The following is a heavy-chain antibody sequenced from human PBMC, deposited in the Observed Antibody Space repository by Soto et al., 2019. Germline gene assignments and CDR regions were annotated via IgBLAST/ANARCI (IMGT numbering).Heavy chain of an antibody. CDR1: GGSFSGCY. CDR3: ARVGLVGDILTGYSDY. CDR2: INHSGST. V-gene: IGHV4-34*01. Sequence: SETLSLTCAVYGGSFSGCYWSWIRQPPGKGLEWIGEINHSGSTNYNPSLKSRVTISVDTSKNQFSLKLSSVTAADTAVYYCARVGLVGDILTGYSDYWGQGTLVTVSS. J-gene: IGHJ4*02. D-gene: IGHD3-9*01.